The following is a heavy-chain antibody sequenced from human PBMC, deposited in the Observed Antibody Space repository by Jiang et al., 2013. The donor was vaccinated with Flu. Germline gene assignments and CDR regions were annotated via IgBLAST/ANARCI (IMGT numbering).Heavy chain of an antibody. J-gene: IGHJ6*02. CDR1: GFTFSSYG. D-gene: IGHD2-15*01. Sequence: AASGFTFSSYGMHWVRQAPGKGLEWVAVISYDGSNKYYADSVKGRFTISRDNSKNTLYLQMNSLRAEDTAVYYCAKDLAVVAARNYYYYGMDVWGQGTTVTVSS. CDR3: AKDLAVVAARNYYYYGMDV. CDR2: ISYDGSNK. V-gene: IGHV3-30*18.